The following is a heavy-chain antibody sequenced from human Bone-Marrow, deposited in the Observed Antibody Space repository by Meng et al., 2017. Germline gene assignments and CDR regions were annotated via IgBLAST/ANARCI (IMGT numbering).Heavy chain of an antibody. CDR2: INPDTGDT. Sequence: VHRVQSGAELKSPGASVKVSCKPSGSTFTAYYIHWVRPAPGQGLEWMGHINPDTGDTLYAQKFQGRVSMTGDTSISTAYVELSGLRSDDTAVYYCARDENISLGKLFGDYWGQGTLVTVSS. V-gene: IGHV1-2*06. CDR3: ARDENISLGKLFGDY. CDR1: GSTFTAYY. J-gene: IGHJ4*02. D-gene: IGHD2-21*01.